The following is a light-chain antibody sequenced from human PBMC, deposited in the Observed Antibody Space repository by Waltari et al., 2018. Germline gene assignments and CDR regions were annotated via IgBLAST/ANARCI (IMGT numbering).Light chain of an antibody. V-gene: IGKV4-1*01. CDR2: CAS. CDR3: QQYYSSPS. J-gene: IGKJ1*01. CDR1: QSVLYSSSNKNH. Sequence: DIVMTQSPDSLAVSLGERATLTCKSSQSVLYSSSNKNHLSCYQHKPGQPPKLLIYCASTPKSGVHDRFRGSGSGTYFTLTISSLQADDVAVYYCQQYYSSPSFGQGTKVEIK.